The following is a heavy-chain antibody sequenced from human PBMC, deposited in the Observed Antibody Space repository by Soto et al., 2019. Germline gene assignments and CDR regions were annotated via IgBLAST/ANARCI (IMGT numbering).Heavy chain of an antibody. CDR2: INAGNGNT. Sequence: QVQLVQSGAEVKKPGASVKVSCKASGYTFTSYAMHWVRQAPGQRLEWMGWINAGNGNTKYSQKFQGRVTITRDTAASTAYIELSGLRSEDTAVYYCAGDPRSSGYATYYYGMDVWGQGTTVTVSS. D-gene: IGHD3-22*01. V-gene: IGHV1-3*01. J-gene: IGHJ6*02. CDR1: GYTFTSYA. CDR3: AGDPRSSGYATYYYGMDV.